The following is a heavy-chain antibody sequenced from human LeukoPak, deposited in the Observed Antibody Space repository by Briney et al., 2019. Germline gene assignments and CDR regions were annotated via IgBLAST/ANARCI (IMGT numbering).Heavy chain of an antibody. Sequence: SGGSLRLSCAASGFTFSSYEMNWVRQAPGKGLEWVSYLSSSGSTIYNADSVKGRFTISRDNSKNTLYLQMNSLRAEDTAVYYCARDRDIAAAGFVGMDVWGQGTTVTVSS. D-gene: IGHD6-13*01. CDR1: GFTFSSYE. CDR2: LSSSGSTI. CDR3: ARDRDIAAAGFVGMDV. V-gene: IGHV3-48*03. J-gene: IGHJ6*02.